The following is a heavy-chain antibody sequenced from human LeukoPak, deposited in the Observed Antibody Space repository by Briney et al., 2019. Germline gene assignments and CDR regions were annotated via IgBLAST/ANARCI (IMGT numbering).Heavy chain of an antibody. D-gene: IGHD2-15*01. V-gene: IGHV4-38-2*02. Sequence: PSETLSLTCTVSGYSISSGYYWGWIRQPPGKGLEWIGSIYHSGSTYYNPSLKSRVTISVDTSKNQFSLKLSSVTAADTAVYYCARGEKYCSGGSCYWFDPWGQGTLVTVSS. CDR1: GYSISSGYY. J-gene: IGHJ5*02. CDR2: IYHSGST. CDR3: ARGEKYCSGGSCYWFDP.